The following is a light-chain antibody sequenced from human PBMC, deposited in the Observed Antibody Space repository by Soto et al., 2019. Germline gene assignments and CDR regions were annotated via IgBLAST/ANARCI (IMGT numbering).Light chain of an antibody. Sequence: AIRMTQSPSSLSASTGDRVTITCRASQGISRYLAWYQQKLGKAPKLLVYAASTLQSGVPSRFSGSESGTEFTLTISCLQSEDFATYYCQQYYSYPRTFGQGTKLEIK. V-gene: IGKV1-8*01. CDR1: QGISRY. J-gene: IGKJ2*01. CDR2: AAS. CDR3: QQYYSYPRT.